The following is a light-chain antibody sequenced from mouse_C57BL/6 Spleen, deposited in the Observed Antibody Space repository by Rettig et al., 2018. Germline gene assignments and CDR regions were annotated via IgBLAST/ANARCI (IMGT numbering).Light chain of an antibody. CDR3: QQWSSYPPT. CDR1: SSINY. J-gene: IGKJ5*01. CDR2: DTS. Sequence: IVLTQSPAIMSASPGEKVTMTCSASSSINYMYWYQQKPGSSPRLLIYDTSNLASGVPVRFSGSGSGTSYSLTISRMEAEDAASYYCQQWSSYPPTFGAGTKLELK. V-gene: IGKV4-55*01.